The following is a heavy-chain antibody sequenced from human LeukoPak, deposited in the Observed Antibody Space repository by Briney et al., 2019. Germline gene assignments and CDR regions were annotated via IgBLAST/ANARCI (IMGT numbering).Heavy chain of an antibody. V-gene: IGHV4-59*08. Sequence: SETLSLTCTVSGGPINVYYWSWIRHPPGKGLEWLGYISYSGSTNYNPSLKSRVTISLDTSKNQVFLKLTSVTAADTAVYYCARSEQLIRTFDYWGQGTLVTVSS. D-gene: IGHD6-13*01. CDR3: ARSEQLIRTFDY. CDR2: ISYSGST. CDR1: GGPINVYY. J-gene: IGHJ4*02.